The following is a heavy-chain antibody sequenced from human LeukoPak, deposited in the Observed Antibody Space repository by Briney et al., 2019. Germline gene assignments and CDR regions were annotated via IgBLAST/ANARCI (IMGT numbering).Heavy chain of an antibody. Sequence: SETLSLTCTVSGGSISGNTYYWSWIRQPPGKGLEWIGSIYYSGNNPSLKSRVTISVDTSKNQFSLKLSSVTAADTAAYYCARLRGHAYYFDYWGQGTLATVSS. D-gene: IGHD3-10*01. CDR2: IYYSG. J-gene: IGHJ4*02. CDR3: ARLRGHAYYFDY. CDR1: GGSISGNTYY. V-gene: IGHV4-39*01.